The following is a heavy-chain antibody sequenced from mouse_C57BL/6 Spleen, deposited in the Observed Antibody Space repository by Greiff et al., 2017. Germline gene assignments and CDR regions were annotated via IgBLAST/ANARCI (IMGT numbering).Heavy chain of an antibody. J-gene: IGHJ3*01. CDR1: GFTFSSYG. CDR3: AYMVTTRAWFAY. V-gene: IGHV5-6*02. CDR2: ISSGGSYT. Sequence: DVMLVESGGDLVKPGGSLKLSCAASGFTFSSYGMSWVRQTPDKRLEWVATISSGGSYTYYPDSVKGRFTISRDNAKNTLYLQMSRLKSEDTAMYYCAYMVTTRAWFAYWGQGTLVTVSA. D-gene: IGHD2-2*01.